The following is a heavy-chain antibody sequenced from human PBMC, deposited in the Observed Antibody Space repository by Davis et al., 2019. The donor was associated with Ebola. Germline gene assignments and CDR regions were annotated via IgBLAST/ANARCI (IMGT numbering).Heavy chain of an antibody. V-gene: IGHV3-23*01. CDR3: AKDGTSSRGSHAFDI. J-gene: IGHJ3*02. Sequence: PGGSLRLSCAASGFTFSSYAMSWVRQAPGKGQEWVSAISGSGGSTYYADSVKGRFTISRDNSKNTLYLQLNSLRADDTAVYYCAKDGTSSRGSHAFDIWGQGIMVTVSS. D-gene: IGHD6-6*01. CDR1: GFTFSSYA. CDR2: ISGSGGST.